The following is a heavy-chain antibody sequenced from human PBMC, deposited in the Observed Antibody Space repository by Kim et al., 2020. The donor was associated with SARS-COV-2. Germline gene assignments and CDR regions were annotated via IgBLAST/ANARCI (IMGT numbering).Heavy chain of an antibody. D-gene: IGHD3-22*01. V-gene: IGHV4-31*03. CDR3: ARAPITMIVVVYAVDI. J-gene: IGHJ3*02. CDR1: GGSISSGGYY. CDR2: IYYSGST. Sequence: SETLSLTCTVSGGSISSGGYYWSWIRQHPGKGLEWIGYIYYSGSTYYNPCLKSRVTISVDTSKNQFSLKLSSVTAADTAVYYCARAPITMIVVVYAVDIWGQGTMVTVSS.